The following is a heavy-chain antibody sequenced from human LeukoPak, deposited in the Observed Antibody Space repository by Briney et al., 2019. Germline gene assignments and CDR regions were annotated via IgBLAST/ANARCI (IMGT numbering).Heavy chain of an antibody. CDR1: GGSISSYY. Sequence: SETLSLTCTVSGGSISSYYWSWIRQPPGKGLEWIGYIYYSGSTNYNPSLKSRVTISVDTSKNQFSLKLSSVTAADTAVYYCARGPTRGYFNYWGQGTLVTVSS. CDR3: ARGPTRGYFNY. V-gene: IGHV4-59*12. D-gene: IGHD3-22*01. J-gene: IGHJ4*02. CDR2: IYYSGST.